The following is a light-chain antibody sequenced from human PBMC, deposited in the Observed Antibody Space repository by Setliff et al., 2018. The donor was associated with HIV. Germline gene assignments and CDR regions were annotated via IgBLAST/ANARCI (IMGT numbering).Light chain of an antibody. CDR1: SSDIGRYNL. J-gene: IGLJ1*01. V-gene: IGLV2-23*01. CDR3: CSNTGSNTYV. Sequence: QSVLTQPASVSGSPGQPITTSCTGTSSDIGRYNLVSWYQQYPGKAPKLMIYQATKRPSGVSNRFSGSKSGNTASLTISGLQAEDEADYYCCSNTGSNTYVFGSGTKVTVL. CDR2: QAT.